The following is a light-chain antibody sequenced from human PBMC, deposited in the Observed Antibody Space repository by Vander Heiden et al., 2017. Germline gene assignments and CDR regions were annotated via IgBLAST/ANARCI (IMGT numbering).Light chain of an antibody. Sequence: IALTQSPATLSVSPGERVTLPCRASQSVSYYLAWYQQKPDQAPRLLIYGATTRATGIPARFSGSGSGTEYTLTISSLQSEDLAVYYCQQYYNWPRTFGQGTKVEIK. CDR3: QQYYNWPRT. V-gene: IGKV3D-15*01. J-gene: IGKJ1*01. CDR1: QSVSYY. CDR2: GAT.